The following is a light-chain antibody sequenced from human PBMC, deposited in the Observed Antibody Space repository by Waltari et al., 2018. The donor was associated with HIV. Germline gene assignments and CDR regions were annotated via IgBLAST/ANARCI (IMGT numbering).Light chain of an antibody. CDR2: EGS. CDR3: SSYAGSNNLV. J-gene: IGLJ2*01. V-gene: IGLV2-8*01. CDR1: SRDVGGYTS. Sequence: QSALTQPPSAPGSPGPSVTISCTATSRDVGGYTSVSWSRPHPAKAPKLMIYEGSKRPSGCPDRFSCSKSGNTASLTVSGLPAEDEADYCCSSYAGSNNLVFGGGTKLTVL.